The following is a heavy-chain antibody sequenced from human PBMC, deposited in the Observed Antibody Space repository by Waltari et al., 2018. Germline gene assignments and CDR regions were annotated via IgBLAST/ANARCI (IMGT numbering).Heavy chain of an antibody. Sequence: VQLPESGPSLVTPSETPSLNHTVSLCSIRSSNCSPTRPPPGKVLEWIGYIYYSGSTNDNPSLKSRVTISVDTSKNQFSLKLSSVTAADTAVYYCARDRNGNDAFDIWGQGTMVTVSS. CDR3: ARDRNGNDAFDI. J-gene: IGHJ3*02. CDR1: LCSIRSSN. D-gene: IGHD4-4*01. CDR2: IYYSGST. V-gene: IGHV4-59*01.